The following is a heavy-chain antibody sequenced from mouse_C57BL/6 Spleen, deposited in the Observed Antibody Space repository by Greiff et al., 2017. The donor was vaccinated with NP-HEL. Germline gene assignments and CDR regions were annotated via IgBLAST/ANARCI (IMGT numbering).Heavy chain of an antibody. Sequence: QVQLKESGAELARPGASVKLSCKASGYTFTSYGISWVKQRTGQGLEWIGEIYPRSGNTYYNEKFKGKATLTADKSSSTAYMELRSLTSDDSAVYFCASSGITTGYWGQGTTLTVSS. J-gene: IGHJ2*01. D-gene: IGHD1-1*01. CDR3: ASSGITTGY. CDR2: IYPRSGNT. V-gene: IGHV1-81*01. CDR1: GYTFTSYG.